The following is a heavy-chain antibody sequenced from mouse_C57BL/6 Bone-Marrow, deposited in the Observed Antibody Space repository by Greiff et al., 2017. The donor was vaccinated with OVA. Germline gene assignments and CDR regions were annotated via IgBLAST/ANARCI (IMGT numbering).Heavy chain of an antibody. CDR2: IYPGNSDT. V-gene: IGHV1-5*01. D-gene: IGHD2-1*01. CDR3: TRGAYGNWYFDV. Sequence: EVQLQQSGTVLARPGASVKMSCKTSGYIFTSYWMHWVKQRPGQGLEWIGAIYPGNSDTSYNQKFKGKAKLTAVTSASTAYMELSSLTNEDSAVYYCTRGAYGNWYFDVWGTGTTVTVSS. J-gene: IGHJ1*03. CDR1: GYIFTSYW.